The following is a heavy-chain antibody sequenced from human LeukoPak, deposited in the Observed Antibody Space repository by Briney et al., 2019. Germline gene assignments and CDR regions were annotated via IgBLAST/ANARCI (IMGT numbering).Heavy chain of an antibody. V-gene: IGHV4-34*01. CDR3: ARVGWYYDFWSGYSFYWYFDL. Sequence: SETLSLTCAVYGGSFSGYYWSWIRQPPGKGLEWIGEINHSGSTNYNPSLKSRVTISVDTSKNQFSLKLSSVTAADTAVYYCARVGWYYDFWSGYSFYWYFDLWGRGTLVTVSS. CDR1: GGSFSGYY. CDR2: INHSGST. J-gene: IGHJ2*01. D-gene: IGHD3-3*01.